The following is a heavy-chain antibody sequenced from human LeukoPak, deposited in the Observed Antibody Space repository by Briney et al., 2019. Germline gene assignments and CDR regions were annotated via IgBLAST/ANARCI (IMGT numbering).Heavy chain of an antibody. D-gene: IGHD3-22*01. J-gene: IGHJ3*02. V-gene: IGHV1-2*02. CDR2: INPNSGGT. CDR3: ARVKSYYYDTSDEDAFDI. CDR1: GNTFTAYY. Sequence: ASVKVSCKASGNTFTAYYMHWVRQAPGQGLEWMGWINPNSGGTNYAQKFQGRVTMTRDTSTSTVYMELSSLRSEDTAVYYCARVKSYYYDTSDEDAFDIWGQGTMVTVSS.